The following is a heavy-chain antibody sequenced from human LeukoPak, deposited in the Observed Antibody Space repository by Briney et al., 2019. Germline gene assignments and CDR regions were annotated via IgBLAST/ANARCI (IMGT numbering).Heavy chain of an antibody. CDR1: GFSFSDFG. J-gene: IGHJ4*02. CDR3: AKVHYYDSSGPPALAFDY. Sequence: GGSLRLSCAASGFSFSDFGMHWVRQAPGKGLEWVAFIRYDGSNKYYADSVKGRFTISRDDSKNTLYLQMNSLRTEDTAVYYCAKVHYYDSSGPPALAFDYWGQGTLVTVSS. V-gene: IGHV3-30*02. D-gene: IGHD3-22*01. CDR2: IRYDGSNK.